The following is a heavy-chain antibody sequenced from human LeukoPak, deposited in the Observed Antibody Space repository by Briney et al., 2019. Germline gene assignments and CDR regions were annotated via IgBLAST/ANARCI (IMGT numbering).Heavy chain of an antibody. V-gene: IGHV3-30*01. CDR1: GFIFSTYA. CDR2: ISPDGNDK. CDR3: AREGEGAFDV. J-gene: IGHJ3*01. D-gene: IGHD1-26*01. Sequence: GGSLRLSCAASGFIFSTYAMHWVRQAPRKGLVWVAFISPDGNDKRYADSVKGRLTISRDSSENTLYLQINRLGAEDAVVYYCAREGEGAFDVWGQGTMVTVSS.